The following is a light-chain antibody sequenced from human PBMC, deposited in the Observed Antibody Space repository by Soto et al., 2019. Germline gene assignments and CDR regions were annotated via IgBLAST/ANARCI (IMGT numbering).Light chain of an antibody. V-gene: IGKV3-20*01. CDR2: AVS. Sequence: EIVLTQSPGTLSLSPGERATLSCRASQSVDSRYLAWYQQKPGQAPRLLIYAVSSRATGIPDRFSGSGSVTDFTLTISRLEPEDFAEYYCQQYGNSPRYSFGQGTKLEIK. CDR1: QSVDSRY. J-gene: IGKJ2*03. CDR3: QQYGNSPRYS.